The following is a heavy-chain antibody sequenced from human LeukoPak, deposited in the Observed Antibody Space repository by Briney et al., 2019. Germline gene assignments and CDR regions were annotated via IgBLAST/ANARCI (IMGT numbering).Heavy chain of an antibody. V-gene: IGHV3-33*01. J-gene: IGHJ3*02. Sequence: GGSLRLSCAASGFTFSTYGMHWVRQAPGKGLEWVAVIWYDGSEKYYADSVKGRFTISRDDSKNTMYLQMNSLRAEDTAIYYCARDRWFGDEDSFDIWGQGTMVTVSS. CDR3: ARDRWFGDEDSFDI. CDR1: GFTFSTYG. CDR2: IWYDGSEK. D-gene: IGHD3-10*01.